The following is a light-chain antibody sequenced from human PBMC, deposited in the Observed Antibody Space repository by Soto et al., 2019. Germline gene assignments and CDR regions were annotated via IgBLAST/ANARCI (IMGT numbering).Light chain of an antibody. CDR1: SSDVGAYHS. J-gene: IGLJ2*01. CDR3: TSFTDTGTVI. CDR2: DVS. Sequence: LTQPASVSGSPGQSFTISCTGTSSDVGAYHSVSWYQQHPGKAPKLIIFDVSNRPSGVSDRFSSSKSGNTASLTISGLQAEDEADYYCTSFTDTGTVIFGGGTKVTVL. V-gene: IGLV2-14*03.